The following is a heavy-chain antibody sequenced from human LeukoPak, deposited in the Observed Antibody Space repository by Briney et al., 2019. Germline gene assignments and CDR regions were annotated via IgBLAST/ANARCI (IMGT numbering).Heavy chain of an antibody. V-gene: IGHV4-34*01. J-gene: IGHJ5*02. CDR1: GFTFSNAW. D-gene: IGHD3-10*01. CDR3: ARGRGAVRGLWFDP. Sequence: GSLRLSCAASGFTFSNAWMSWVRQPPGKGLEWIGEINHSGSTNYNPSLKSRVTISVDTSKNQFSLKLSSVTAADTAVYYCARGRGAVRGLWFDPWGQGTLVTVSS. CDR2: INHSGST.